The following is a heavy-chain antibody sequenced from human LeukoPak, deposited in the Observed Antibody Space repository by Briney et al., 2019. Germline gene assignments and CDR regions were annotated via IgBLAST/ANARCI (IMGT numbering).Heavy chain of an antibody. CDR3: ARGPDYFDGSGSYPYYFDY. J-gene: IGHJ4*02. Sequence: KSGGSLTLSCAASGFTFSSYALNWVRQPPGKGLEWVSCISIASSYIYYADSVKGRFAISRDNAKNSLYLQMNGLRAKAAALYDCARGPDYFDGSGSYPYYFDYWGQGSLVTVSS. V-gene: IGHV3-21*01. CDR1: GFTFSSYA. D-gene: IGHD3-22*01. CDR2: ISIASSYI.